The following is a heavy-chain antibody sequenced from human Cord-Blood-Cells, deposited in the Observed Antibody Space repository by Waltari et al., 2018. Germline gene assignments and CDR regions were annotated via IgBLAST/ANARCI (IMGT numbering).Heavy chain of an antibody. V-gene: IGHV5-51*01. CDR3: ARRYGSVSYLRYYYGMDV. Sequence: EVQLVQSGEEVNKPGESLKISCKGSGYSFTSYWIGWVRQMPGKGLEWFGMSYPGDSDTRYSPSFQGQGTISADQSISTADLQWSSLEAAEAAMYYCARRYGSVSYLRYYYGMDVWGQGTTVTVSS. CDR1: GYSFTSYW. D-gene: IGHD3-10*01. CDR2: SYPGDSDT. J-gene: IGHJ6*02.